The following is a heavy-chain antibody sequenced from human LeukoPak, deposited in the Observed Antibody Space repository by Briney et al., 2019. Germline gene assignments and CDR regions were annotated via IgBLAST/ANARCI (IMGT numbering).Heavy chain of an antibody. J-gene: IGHJ6*03. CDR2: ISYDGSNK. D-gene: IGHD3-10*01. CDR3: AREPMVRGVSKYYYYYYMDA. Sequence: PGGSLRLSCAASGFTFSSYAMHWVRQAPGKGLEWVAVISYDGSNKYYADSVKGRFTISRDNSKNTLYLQMNSLRAEDTAVYYCAREPMVRGVSKYYYYYYMDAWGKGTTVTISS. V-gene: IGHV3-30*04. CDR1: GFTFSSYA.